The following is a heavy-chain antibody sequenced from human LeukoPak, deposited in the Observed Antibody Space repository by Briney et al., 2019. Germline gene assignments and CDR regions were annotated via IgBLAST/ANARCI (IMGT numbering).Heavy chain of an antibody. CDR1: GYTFTSYY. V-gene: IGHV1-46*01. CDR2: INPSGGST. J-gene: IGHJ5*02. D-gene: IGHD3-10*01. CDR3: ARGDVYYNNVYNWFHP. Sequence: ASVKVSCKASGYTFTSYYIHGVRQAPGQGLEWMGIINPSGGSTTYAQKFQGRVTMTRDTSTSTVYMELSSLRSEDTALYYCARGDVYYNNVYNWFHPWGQGTLVIVSS.